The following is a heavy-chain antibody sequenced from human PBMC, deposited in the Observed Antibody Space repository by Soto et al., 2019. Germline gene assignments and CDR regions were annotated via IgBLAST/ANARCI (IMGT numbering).Heavy chain of an antibody. CDR3: ARAPEPWSAAPTDYGMDV. CDR2: IIPIFGTA. V-gene: IGHV1-69*01. CDR1: GGTFSSYA. J-gene: IGHJ6*02. Sequence: QVQLVQSGAEVKKPGSSVKVSCKASGGTFSSYAISWVRQAPGQGLVWMGGIIPIFGTANYAQKFQGRVTITADESTSTADMELSSLRSEDTAVYYCARAPEPWSAAPTDYGMDVWGQGTTVTVSS. D-gene: IGHD6-13*01.